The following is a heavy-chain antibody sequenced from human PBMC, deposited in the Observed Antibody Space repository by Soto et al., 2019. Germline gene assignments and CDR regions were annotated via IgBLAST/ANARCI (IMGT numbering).Heavy chain of an antibody. D-gene: IGHD6-13*01. CDR2: ISSSSSTI. V-gene: IGHV3-48*01. CDR3: ARHPERIAEIGWFDP. Sequence: GGSLRLSCAASGFTFSCYSMNWVRQAPGKGLEWVSYISSSSSTIYYADSVKGRFTISRDNAKNSLYLQMNSLRAEDTAVYYCARHPERIAEIGWFDPGAREPWSPSP. CDR1: GFTFSCYS. J-gene: IGHJ5*02.